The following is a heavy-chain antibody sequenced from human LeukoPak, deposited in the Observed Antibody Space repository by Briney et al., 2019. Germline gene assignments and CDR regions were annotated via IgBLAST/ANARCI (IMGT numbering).Heavy chain of an antibody. J-gene: IGHJ4*02. CDR2: IYYSGST. D-gene: IGHD3-10*01. CDR1: GGSISSYY. Sequence: SETLSLTCTVSGGSISSYYWSWIRQPPGKGLEWIGYIYYSGSTNYNPSLKSRVTISVDTSKNQFSLKLSSVTAADTAVYYCARRYGSGGSGSFDSWGQGTLVTVSS. V-gene: IGHV4-59*01. CDR3: ARRYGSGGSGSFDS.